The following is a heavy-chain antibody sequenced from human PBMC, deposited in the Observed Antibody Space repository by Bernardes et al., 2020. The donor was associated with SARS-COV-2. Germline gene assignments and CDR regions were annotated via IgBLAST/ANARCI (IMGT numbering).Heavy chain of an antibody. D-gene: IGHD5-12*01. CDR2: IWYDGRNT. Sequence: GGSLRLSCAASGFTFSSYGMHWVRQAPGKGLEWVAVIWYDGRNTYYADSVKGRFTISRDNSKNTLYLQMNSLRAEDTAVYYCARHVATIYYGMDFWGQGTTVTVPS. V-gene: IGHV3-33*01. CDR3: ARHVATIYYGMDF. CDR1: GFTFSSYG. J-gene: IGHJ6*02.